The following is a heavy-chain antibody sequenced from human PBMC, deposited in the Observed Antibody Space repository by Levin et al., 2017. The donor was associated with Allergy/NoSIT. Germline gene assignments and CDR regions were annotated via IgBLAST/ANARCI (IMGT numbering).Heavy chain of an antibody. CDR3: ARGPRDLWFRELLGARALKYYYYYMDV. Sequence: ASVKVSCKASGYTFTGYYMHWVRQAPGQGLEWMGRINPNSGGTNYAQKFQGRVTMTRDTSISTAYMELSRLRSDDTAVYYCARGPRDLWFRELLGARALKYYYYYMDVWGKGTTVTVSS. J-gene: IGHJ6*03. CDR1: GYTFTGYY. V-gene: IGHV1-2*06. CDR2: INPNSGGT. D-gene: IGHD3-10*01.